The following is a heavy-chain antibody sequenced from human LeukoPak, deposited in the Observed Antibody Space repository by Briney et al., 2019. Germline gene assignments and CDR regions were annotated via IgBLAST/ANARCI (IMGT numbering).Heavy chain of an antibody. CDR2: ISNDGGGT. D-gene: IGHD3-22*01. CDR3: AKGSSGYFVDL. CDR1: GFIFNNYG. V-gene: IGHV3-23*01. Sequence: GGSLRLTCAASGFIFNNYGLIWVRQAPGKGLEWVSAISNDGGGTNYADFVKGRFTISRDNSKNTLFLQMNSLRAEDTALYYCAKGSSGYFVDLWGQGTLVTVSS. J-gene: IGHJ5*02.